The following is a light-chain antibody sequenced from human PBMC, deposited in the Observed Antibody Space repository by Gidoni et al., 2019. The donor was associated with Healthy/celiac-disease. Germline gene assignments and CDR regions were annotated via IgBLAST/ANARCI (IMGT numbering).Light chain of an antibody. J-gene: IGLJ1*01. CDR3: QAWDSSTGV. CDR1: KLGDKY. V-gene: IGLV3-1*01. CDR2: QDS. Sequence: SYELTPPPSVSVSPGQTASITCSGDKLGDKYACWYQQKPGQSPVLAIYQDSKRPSGIPERFSGSNSGNTATLTISGTQAMDEADYYCQAWDSSTGVFGTGTKVTVL.